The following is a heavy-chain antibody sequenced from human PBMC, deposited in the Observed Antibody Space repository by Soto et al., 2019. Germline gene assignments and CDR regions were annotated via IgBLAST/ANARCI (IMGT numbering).Heavy chain of an antibody. CDR2: IYSGGST. D-gene: IGHD6-19*01. J-gene: IGHJ4*02. V-gene: IGHV3-53*01. CDR1: GFTVSSNY. CDR3: ARASGGWLPFDF. Sequence: GGSLRLSCAASGFTVSSNYMSWVRQAPGKGLEWVSVIYSGGSTYYADSVKGRFTISRDNSKNTLYLQMNSLRAEDTAVYYCARASGGWLPFDFWGQGTLVTVSS.